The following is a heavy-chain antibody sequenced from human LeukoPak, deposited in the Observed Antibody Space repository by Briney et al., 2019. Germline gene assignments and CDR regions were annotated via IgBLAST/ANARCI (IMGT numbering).Heavy chain of an antibody. CDR2: INSDGSST. Sequence: PGGSLRLSCAASGFTFSNYWMHWVRQAPGKGLVWVSRINSDGSSTSYADSVKGRVTISRDNAKNTLYLQMNILRVEDTAVYYCARDPFRIAAPYYYGMDVWGQGTTVTVSS. D-gene: IGHD6-6*01. CDR1: GFTFSNYW. CDR3: ARDPFRIAAPYYYGMDV. J-gene: IGHJ6*02. V-gene: IGHV3-74*01.